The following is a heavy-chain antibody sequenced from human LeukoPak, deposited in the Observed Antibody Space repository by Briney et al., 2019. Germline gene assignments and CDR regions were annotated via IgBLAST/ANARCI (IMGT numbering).Heavy chain of an antibody. CDR3: ARDAPLSDCSSTSCYHPIAFDI. V-gene: IGHV1-69*01. CDR2: IIPIFGTA. Sequence: GSSVKVSCKASGGTFSSYAISWVRQAPGQGLEWMGGIIPIFGTANYAQKLQGRVTITADESTSTAYMELSSLRSEDTAVYYCARDAPLSDCSSTSCYHPIAFDIWGQGTMVTVSS. D-gene: IGHD2-2*01. J-gene: IGHJ3*02. CDR1: GGTFSSYA.